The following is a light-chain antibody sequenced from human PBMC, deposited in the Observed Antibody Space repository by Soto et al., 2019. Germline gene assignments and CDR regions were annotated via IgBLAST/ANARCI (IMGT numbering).Light chain of an antibody. Sequence: EIVLTQSPGTLSLSPGERATLSCRASQSINSYYLAWYQQKPGQAPRLLTYGASNRATGIPDRFSGSGSGTDFTLTISRLEPEDFAVYYCQQYGSSPRTFGQGTKVDIK. J-gene: IGKJ1*01. CDR2: GAS. V-gene: IGKV3-20*01. CDR1: QSINSYY. CDR3: QQYGSSPRT.